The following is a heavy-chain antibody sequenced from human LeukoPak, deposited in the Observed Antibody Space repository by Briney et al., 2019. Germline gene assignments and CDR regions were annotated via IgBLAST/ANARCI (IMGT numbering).Heavy chain of an antibody. J-gene: IGHJ4*02. CDR3: AREGGVIVLDY. CDR2: IKQDGSEK. D-gene: IGHD3-16*02. CDR1: GFTFSSYW. V-gene: IGHV3-7*01. Sequence: GGSLRLSCAASGFTFSSYWMSWVRQAPGKGLEWVANIKQDGSEKYYVDSVKGRFTISRDNAKNSLYLQMNSPRAEDTAVYYCAREGGVIVLDYWGQGTLVTVSS.